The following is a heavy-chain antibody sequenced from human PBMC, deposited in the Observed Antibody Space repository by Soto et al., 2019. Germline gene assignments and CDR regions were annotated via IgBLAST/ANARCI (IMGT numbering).Heavy chain of an antibody. CDR3: ARPHGGSSGWDNWFDP. Sequence: PSETLSLTCTVSGASISSVGYSWSWIRQPPGKGLEWIGYIYHSGSTYYNPSLKSRVTISVDRSKNQISLKLSSVTAADTAVYYCARPHGGSSGWDNWFDPWGQGTLVTVSS. J-gene: IGHJ5*02. D-gene: IGHD6-25*01. V-gene: IGHV4-30-2*01. CDR1: GASISSVGYS. CDR2: IYHSGST.